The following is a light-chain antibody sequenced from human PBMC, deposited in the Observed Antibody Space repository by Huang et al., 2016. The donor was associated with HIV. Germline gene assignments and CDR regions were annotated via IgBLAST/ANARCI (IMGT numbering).Light chain of an antibody. CDR1: QSLLHSNGYYY. V-gene: IGKV2-28*01. J-gene: IGKJ5*01. Sequence: DIVMTQSPLSLPVTPGEPASISCRSSQSLLHSNGYYYLDWYLQKPGQSPRLLIYLGSNRASGVPDRFSASGSVTHFTLKISRVEAEDVGVYYCMQALQTPRTFGQGTRLEMK. CDR3: MQALQTPRT. CDR2: LGS.